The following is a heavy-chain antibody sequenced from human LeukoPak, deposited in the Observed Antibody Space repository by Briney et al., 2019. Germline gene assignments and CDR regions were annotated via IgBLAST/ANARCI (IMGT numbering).Heavy chain of an antibody. CDR1: GGSISSGSYY. V-gene: IGHV4-61*02. Sequence: SETLSLTCTVSGGSISSGSYYWSWIRQPAGKGLEWIGRIYTSGRTNYNPSLKSRVTISVDTSKNQFSLKVSSVTAADTAVYYCTRAPDYFYHYYMDVWGKGTTVTVSS. CDR2: IYTSGRT. J-gene: IGHJ6*03. CDR3: TRAPDYFYHYYMDV.